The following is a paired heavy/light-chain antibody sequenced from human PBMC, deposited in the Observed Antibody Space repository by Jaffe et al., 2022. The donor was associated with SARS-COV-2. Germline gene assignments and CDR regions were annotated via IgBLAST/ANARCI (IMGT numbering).Heavy chain of an antibody. CDR1: GFTFSSYG. J-gene: IGHJ4*02. Sequence: QVQLVESGGGVVQPGTSLRLSCAASGFTFSSYGMHWVRQAPGKGLEWVAVISYDGSNNKYAESVKGRLTISRDNSKNTVYLQMNSLRAEDTAVYYCAKSGERDFCSGGGCLWYFDYWGQGTLVTVSS. CDR3: AKSGERDFCSGGGCLWYFDY. V-gene: IGHV3-30*18. CDR2: ISYDGSNN. D-gene: IGHD2-15*01.
Light chain of an antibody. CDR1: QSVSSRY. Sequence: EAVLRQSPGTLSLSPGERATLSCWTSQSVSSRYLAWYQQKPGQAPRLLIYGASTRATGIPDRFSGSGSGTDFTLTISRLEPEDFAVYYCQQYGTHPITFGQGTRLETK. CDR2: GAS. CDR3: QQYGTHPIT. V-gene: IGKV3-20*01. J-gene: IGKJ5*01.